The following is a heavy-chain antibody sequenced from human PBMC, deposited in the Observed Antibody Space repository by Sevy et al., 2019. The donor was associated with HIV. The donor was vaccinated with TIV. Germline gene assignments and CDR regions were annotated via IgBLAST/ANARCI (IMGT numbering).Heavy chain of an antibody. CDR2: ISYDGSNK. D-gene: IGHD3-22*01. CDR1: GFTFSSYA. V-gene: IGHV3-30-3*01. J-gene: IGHJ3*02. CDR3: AREKYYYDSSGYENDAFDI. Sequence: GGSLRLSCAASGFTFSSYAMHWVRQAPGKGLEWVAVISYDGSNKYYADSVKGRFTISRDNSKNTLYLQMNSLRAEDTAVYYCAREKYYYDSSGYENDAFDIWGQGIMVTVSS.